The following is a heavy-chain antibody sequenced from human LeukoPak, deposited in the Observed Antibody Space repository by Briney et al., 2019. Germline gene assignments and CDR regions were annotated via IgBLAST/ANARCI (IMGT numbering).Heavy chain of an antibody. J-gene: IGHJ4*02. D-gene: IGHD5-18*01. CDR2: IYYSGST. CDR3: ARPYSYGPVYYFDY. V-gene: IGHV4-39*07. CDR1: GGSISSSSYY. Sequence: SETLSLTCTVSGGSISSSSYYWGWIRQPPGKGLEWIGSIYYSGSTYYNPSLKRRVTISIDTSKNQFSLKLSSVTAADTAVYYCARPYSYGPVYYFDYWGQGTLVTVSS.